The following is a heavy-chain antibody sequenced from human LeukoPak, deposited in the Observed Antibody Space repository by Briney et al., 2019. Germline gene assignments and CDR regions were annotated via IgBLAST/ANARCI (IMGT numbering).Heavy chain of an antibody. CDR2: IYPGDSDT. J-gene: IGHJ1*01. CDR3: ARRAIDAEYFQH. V-gene: IGHV5-51*01. Sequence: GESLKISCTGSGYSFTNYWIAWVRQMPGKGLEWMGIIYPGDSDTRYSPSFQGQVTISADKSINTAYLQWSSLKVSDTAIYYCARRAIDAEYFQHWGQGILVAVSS. CDR1: GYSFTNYW.